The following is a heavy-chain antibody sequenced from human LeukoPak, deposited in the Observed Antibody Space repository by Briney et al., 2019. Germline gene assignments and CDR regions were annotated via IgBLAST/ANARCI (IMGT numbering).Heavy chain of an antibody. CDR2: IYYSGST. V-gene: IGHV4-59*12. D-gene: IGHD6-13*01. CDR1: GGSISSYY. J-gene: IGHJ6*03. Sequence: PSETLSLTCTVSGGSISSYYWSWIRQPPGKGLEWIGYIYYSGSTNYNPSLKSRVTISVDTSKNQFSLKLSSVTAADTAVYYCARGAIAAAGPRGYYYYYMDVWGKGTTVTVSS. CDR3: ARGAIAAAGPRGYYYYYMDV.